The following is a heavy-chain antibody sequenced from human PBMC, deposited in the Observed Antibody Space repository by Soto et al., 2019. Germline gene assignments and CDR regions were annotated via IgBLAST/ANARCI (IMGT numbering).Heavy chain of an antibody. D-gene: IGHD2-2*01. Sequence: GGSLRLSCAVSGFTFTSYAMTWVRQAPGKGLEWVSAISGSGGSEFYADSVKGRFIISRDNSRNLVHLQMNSLRVGDTAVYYCARKGQLVVWGQGTLVTVSS. CDR3: ARKGQLVV. J-gene: IGHJ4*02. V-gene: IGHV3-23*01. CDR1: GFTFTSYA. CDR2: ISGSGGSE.